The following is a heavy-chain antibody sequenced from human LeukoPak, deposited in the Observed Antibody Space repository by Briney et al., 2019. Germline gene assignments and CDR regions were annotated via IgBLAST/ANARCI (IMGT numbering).Heavy chain of an antibody. CDR1: GFTFSSYS. V-gene: IGHV3-21*04. J-gene: IGHJ4*02. D-gene: IGHD2-21*02. Sequence: GGSLGLSCAASGFTFSSYSMNWVRQAPGKGLEWVSSISSSSSYIYYADSVKGRFTISRDNAKNSLYLQMNSLRAEDTAVYYCAKYPDIVVVTAPNLDYWGQGTLVTVSS. CDR2: ISSSSSYI. CDR3: AKYPDIVVVTAPNLDY.